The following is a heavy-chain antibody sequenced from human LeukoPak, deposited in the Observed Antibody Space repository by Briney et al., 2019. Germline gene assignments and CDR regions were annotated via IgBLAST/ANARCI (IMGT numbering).Heavy chain of an antibody. V-gene: IGHV3-7*01. CDR2: IKQDGSEK. Sequence: GGSLRLSCAASGFTFSSYWMSWVRQAPGKGLEWVANIKQDGSEKYYVDSVKGRFTISRDNAKNSLYLQMNSLRAEDTAVYYCAKDRYSGYDGRAFDIWGQGTMVTVSS. D-gene: IGHD5-12*01. CDR3: AKDRYSGYDGRAFDI. CDR1: GFTFSSYW. J-gene: IGHJ3*02.